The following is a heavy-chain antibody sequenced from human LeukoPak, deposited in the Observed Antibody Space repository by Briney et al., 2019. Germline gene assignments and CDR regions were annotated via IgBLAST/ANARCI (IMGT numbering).Heavy chain of an antibody. CDR3: ARGRSRYCSGGSCYPGPLYYFDY. D-gene: IGHD2-15*01. Sequence: MPSETLSLTCTVSGGSISSSSYYWGWIRQPPGKGLEWIGEINHSGSTNYNPSLKSRVTISVDTSKNQFSLKLSSVTAADTAVYYCARGRSRYCSGGSCYPGPLYYFDYWGQGTLVTVSS. CDR2: INHSGST. V-gene: IGHV4-39*07. J-gene: IGHJ4*02. CDR1: GGSISSSSYY.